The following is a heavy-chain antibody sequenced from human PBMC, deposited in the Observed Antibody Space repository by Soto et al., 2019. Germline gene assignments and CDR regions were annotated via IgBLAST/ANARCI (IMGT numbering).Heavy chain of an antibody. CDR2: IYYSGST. J-gene: IGHJ3*02. CDR1: GGSISSSSYY. Sequence: SETLSLTCTVSGGSISSSSYYWGWIRQPPGKGLEWIGSIYYSGSTYYNPSVKSRVTISVDTSKYQFSLKLSSVTAADTAVYYCARRPAMAALRAFDIWGQGTMVTVSS. V-gene: IGHV4-39*01. CDR3: ARRPAMAALRAFDI. D-gene: IGHD5-18*01.